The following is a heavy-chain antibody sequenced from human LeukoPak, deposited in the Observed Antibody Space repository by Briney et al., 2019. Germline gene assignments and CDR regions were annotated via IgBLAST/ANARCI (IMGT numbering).Heavy chain of an antibody. D-gene: IGHD3-3*01. J-gene: IGHJ4*02. CDR3: AKDLQPLEWLSPYFDY. CDR1: GFTFSSYA. CDR2: ISGSGGST. V-gene: IGHV3-23*01. Sequence: PGGSLILSCAASGFTFSSYAMSWVRQAPGKGLEWVSAISGSGGSTYYADSVKGRFTISRDNSKNTLYLQMNSLRAEDTAVYYCAKDLQPLEWLSPYFDYWGQGTLVTVSS.